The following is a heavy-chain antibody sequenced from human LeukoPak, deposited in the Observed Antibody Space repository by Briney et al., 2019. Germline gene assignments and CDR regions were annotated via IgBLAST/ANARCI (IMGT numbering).Heavy chain of an antibody. CDR2: MNPNSGNT. Sequence: VSVKVSCKASGYTFTSYDINWVRQATGQGLEWMGRMNPNSGNTGYAQKFQGRVTMTRNTSISTAYMELSSLRSEDTAVYYCARGWLRLRTTGRYYFDYWGQGTLVTVSS. CDR3: ARGWLRLRTTGRYYFDY. CDR1: GYTFTSYD. D-gene: IGHD5-12*01. V-gene: IGHV1-8*01. J-gene: IGHJ4*02.